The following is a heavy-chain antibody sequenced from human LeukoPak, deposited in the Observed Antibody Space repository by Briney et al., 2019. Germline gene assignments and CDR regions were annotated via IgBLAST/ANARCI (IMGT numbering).Heavy chain of an antibody. CDR2: ISGSGGST. J-gene: IGHJ4*02. V-gene: IGHV3-23*01. CDR3: AKLVFGVVPVYYFDY. CDR1: GFTFSSYA. Sequence: GGSLRLSCAASGFTFSSYAMSWVRQAPGKGLEWVSAISGSGGSTYYADSVKGRSTISRDNSKNTLYLQMNSLRAEDTAVYYCAKLVFGVVPVYYFDYWGQGTLVTVSS. D-gene: IGHD3-3*01.